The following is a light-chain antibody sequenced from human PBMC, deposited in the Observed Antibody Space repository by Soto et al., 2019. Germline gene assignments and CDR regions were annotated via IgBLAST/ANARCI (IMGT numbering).Light chain of an antibody. V-gene: IGKV3-15*01. J-gene: IGKJ1*01. CDR3: QQYNNWPPRT. CDR2: GAS. CDR1: QSVIRN. Sequence: EILMTPSPATGSVERGERATLSCRARQSVIRNLAWYQQKPGQAPRRLIYGASTRATGIPARFSGSGSGTGFTLTISSLQSEDFAVYYCQQYNNWPPRTFGQGTKVDIK.